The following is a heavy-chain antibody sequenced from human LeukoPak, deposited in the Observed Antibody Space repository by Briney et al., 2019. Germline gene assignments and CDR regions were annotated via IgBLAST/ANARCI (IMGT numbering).Heavy chain of an antibody. Sequence: PSQTLSLTCTVSGGSISSGSYYWSWIRHPAGKGLEWIGRIYTSGSTNYNPSLKSRVTISVDRSKNQFSLKLSSVTAADTAVYYCARMAYSSSSCFDYWGQGTLVTVSS. V-gene: IGHV4-61*02. CDR1: GGSISSGSYY. CDR3: ARMAYSSSSCFDY. CDR2: IYTSGST. J-gene: IGHJ4*02. D-gene: IGHD6-6*01.